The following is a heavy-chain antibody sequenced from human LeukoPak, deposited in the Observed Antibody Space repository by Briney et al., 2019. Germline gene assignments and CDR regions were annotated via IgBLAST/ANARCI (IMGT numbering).Heavy chain of an antibody. D-gene: IGHD6-19*01. CDR3: ARVIAVAVELDY. V-gene: IGHV4-4*07. Sequence: PSETLSLTCTVSGGSISSYYWSWIRQPAGKGLEWIGRIYTSGSTNYNPSLKSRVTISVDKSKNQFSLKLSSVTAADTAVYYCARVIAVAVELDYWGQGTLVTLSS. J-gene: IGHJ4*02. CDR2: IYTSGST. CDR1: GGSISSYY.